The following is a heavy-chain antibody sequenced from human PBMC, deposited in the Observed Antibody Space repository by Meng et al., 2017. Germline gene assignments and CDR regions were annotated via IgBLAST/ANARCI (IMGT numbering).Heavy chain of an antibody. D-gene: IGHD6-13*01. CDR1: GDTFTSYY. CDR3: ARDLAIVAAAGYYFDY. Sequence: ASVKVSCKASGDTFTSYYMHWVRQAPGQGLERMGIINPSGGSTSYAQKFQGRVTMTRDTSTSTVYMELSSLRSEDTAVYYCARDLAIVAAAGYYFDYWGQGTLVTVSS. J-gene: IGHJ4*02. V-gene: IGHV1-46*01. CDR2: INPSGGST.